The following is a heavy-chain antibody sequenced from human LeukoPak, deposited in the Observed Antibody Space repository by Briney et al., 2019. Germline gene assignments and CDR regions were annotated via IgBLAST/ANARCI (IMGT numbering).Heavy chain of an antibody. Sequence: SETLSLTCTVSGGSLSGHYWSWIRQPPGKRLEWIGYVSYTGRAKYNPSLQSRVTISIDTSKSHFSLKLPSVPPADTAVYSCARLLDNDISGDPDTFDVWGQGTTVIVSS. CDR2: VSYTGRA. D-gene: IGHD3-22*01. CDR1: GGSLSGHY. V-gene: IGHV4-59*11. CDR3: ARLLDNDISGDPDTFDV. J-gene: IGHJ3*01.